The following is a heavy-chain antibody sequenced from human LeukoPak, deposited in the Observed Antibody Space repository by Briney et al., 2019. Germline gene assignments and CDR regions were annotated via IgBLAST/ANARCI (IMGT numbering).Heavy chain of an antibody. V-gene: IGHV3-48*03. Sequence: GGSLRLSCAASGFTFSSYEMNWVRQAPGKGLEWVSYISSSGSTIYYADSVKGRFTISRDNSKNTLYLQMSSLRAEDAAVYYCATGRGSFDYWGQGTLVTVSS. J-gene: IGHJ4*02. CDR1: GFTFSSYE. CDR3: ATGRGSFDY. CDR2: ISSSGSTI. D-gene: IGHD3-10*01.